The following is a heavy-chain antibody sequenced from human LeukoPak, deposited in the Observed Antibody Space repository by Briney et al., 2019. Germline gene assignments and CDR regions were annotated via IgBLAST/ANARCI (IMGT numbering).Heavy chain of an antibody. CDR3: ARRDPPEDGPFWSGYQWYYYYYGMDV. CDR2: IYYSGST. D-gene: IGHD3-3*01. CDR1: GGSISSYY. V-gene: IGHV4-59*08. J-gene: IGHJ6*02. Sequence: SETLSLTCTVSGGSISSYYWSWIRQPPGKGLEWIGYIYYSGSTNYNPSLKSRVTISVDTSKNQFSLKLSSVTAADTAVYYRARRDPPEDGPFWSGYQWYYYYYGMDVWGQGTTVTVSS.